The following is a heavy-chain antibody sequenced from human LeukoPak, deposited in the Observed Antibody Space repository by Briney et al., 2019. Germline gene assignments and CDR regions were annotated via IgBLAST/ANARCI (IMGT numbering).Heavy chain of an antibody. D-gene: IGHD3-3*01. Sequence: SETLSLTCTVSGDSVSSGSYYWTWIRQPPGKGLEWIGYISYSGTTNYNPSLKSRVTISVDTSKNQFSLKLSSVTAADTAVYYCAREGRSVYYDFWSGYHTGGIDYWGQGTLVTVSS. CDR2: ISYSGTT. CDR3: AREGRSVYYDFWSGYHTGGIDY. J-gene: IGHJ4*02. CDR1: GDSVSSGSYY. V-gene: IGHV4-61*01.